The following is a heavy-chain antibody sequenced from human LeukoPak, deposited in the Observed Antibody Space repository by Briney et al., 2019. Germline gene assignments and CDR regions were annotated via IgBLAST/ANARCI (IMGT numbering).Heavy chain of an antibody. J-gene: IGHJ4*01. CDR1: GFTFSSYA. CDR2: ISGSGGST. Sequence: PGGSLRLSCAASGFTFSSYAMSWVRQAPGKGLEWVSAISGSGGSTYYADSVKGRFTISRDNSKNTLYLQMNSLRAEDTAIYYCAKVRIFGVLAPYYFDYRGHGTLVTVSS. D-gene: IGHD3-3*01. CDR3: AKVRIFGVLAPYYFDY. V-gene: IGHV3-23*01.